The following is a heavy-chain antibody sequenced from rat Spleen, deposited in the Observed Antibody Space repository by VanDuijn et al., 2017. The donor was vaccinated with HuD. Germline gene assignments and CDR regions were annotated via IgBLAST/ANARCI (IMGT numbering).Heavy chain of an antibody. CDR3: ARWKYTTDWFAY. V-gene: IGHV2S8*01. CDR1: GLSLTSYG. CDR2: ISSGGNT. Sequence: QVQLKESGPDLVQPSQTLSLTCTVPGLSLTSYGVSWVRQPPGKGLEWIAAISSGGNTYHNSLLKSRVSISRDTSKSQVFLKMNSLQTEDTAMYFCARWKYTTDWFAYWGQGTLVTVSS. J-gene: IGHJ3*01. D-gene: IGHD1-6*01.